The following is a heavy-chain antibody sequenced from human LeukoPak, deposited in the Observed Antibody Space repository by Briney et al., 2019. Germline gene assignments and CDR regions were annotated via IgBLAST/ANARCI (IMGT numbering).Heavy chain of an antibody. CDR1: GGSISSYY. CDR3: AREGGYSGFAFTYFDY. D-gene: IGHD5-12*01. Sequence: ASETLSLTCTVSGGSISSYYWSWIRQPPGKGLEWIGHIYYSGSTNYNPSLKSRLTISIDTSKNQFSLKLNSVTAADTAVYYCAREGGYSGFAFTYFDYWGQGTLVTISS. V-gene: IGHV4-59*12. J-gene: IGHJ4*02. CDR2: IYYSGST.